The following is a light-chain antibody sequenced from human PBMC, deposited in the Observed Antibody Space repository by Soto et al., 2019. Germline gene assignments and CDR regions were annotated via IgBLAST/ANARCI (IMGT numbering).Light chain of an antibody. J-gene: IGKJ2*01. V-gene: IGKV1-39*01. CDR2: AAS. CDR1: QTIANY. Sequence: DIQMTQSPSSLSASVGGRVTITCRASQTIANYLNWYQIKPWKAPHLLIFAASRLQSVVPSRFSASGSGTDFTPNINSLQPEDFATYASQQSYIMPYTFGQGTKLDIK. CDR3: QQSYIMPYT.